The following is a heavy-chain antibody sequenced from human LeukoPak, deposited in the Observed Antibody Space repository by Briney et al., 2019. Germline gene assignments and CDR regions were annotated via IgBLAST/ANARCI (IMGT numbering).Heavy chain of an antibody. D-gene: IGHD3-10*01. V-gene: IGHV1-8*01. Sequence: ASVKVSCKASGYTFTSYYINWVRQAAGQGLEWMGGMNPNSGNTGYAQKFQGRITMARNTSISTAYMELSSLTSEDTAVYFCARRYDSGSYHLPHWGQGTLVTVSS. CDR3: ARRYDSGSYHLPH. J-gene: IGHJ4*02. CDR2: MNPNSGNT. CDR1: GYTFTSYY.